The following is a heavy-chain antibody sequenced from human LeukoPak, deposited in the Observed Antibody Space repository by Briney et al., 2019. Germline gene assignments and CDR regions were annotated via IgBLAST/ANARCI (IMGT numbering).Heavy chain of an antibody. CDR1: GFTFSSYS. J-gene: IGHJ4*02. Sequence: PGGSLRLSCAASGFTFSSYSMNWVRQAPGKGLEWVSSISSSSSYIYYADSVKGRFTISRDNAKNSLYLQMNSLRAEDTAVYYCAVGHNRPDTAMVPRVDYWGQGTLVTVSS. D-gene: IGHD5-18*01. CDR3: AVGHNRPDTAMVPRVDY. V-gene: IGHV3-21*01. CDR2: ISSSSSYI.